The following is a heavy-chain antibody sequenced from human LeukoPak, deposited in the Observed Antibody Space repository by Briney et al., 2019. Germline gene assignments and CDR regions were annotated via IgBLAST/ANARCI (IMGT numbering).Heavy chain of an antibody. J-gene: IGHJ4*02. CDR2: INPSGGST. V-gene: IGHV1-46*01. CDR1: GYTFTSYY. Sequence: ASVKVSCKASGYTFTSYYMHWVRQAPGQGLEWMGIINPSGGSTSYAQKFQGRVTMTRDTSTSTVYMELSSLRSDDTAVYYCARGDTSLISTGWYYFDYWGQGTLVTVSS. CDR3: ARGDTSLISTGWYYFDY. D-gene: IGHD6-19*01.